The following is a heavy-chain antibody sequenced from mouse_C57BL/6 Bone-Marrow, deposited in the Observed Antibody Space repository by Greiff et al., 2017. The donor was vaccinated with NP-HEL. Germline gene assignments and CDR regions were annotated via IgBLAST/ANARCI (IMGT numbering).Heavy chain of an antibody. Sequence: EVKVVESGAELVRPGASVKLSCTASGFNIKDDYMHWVKQRPEQGLEWIGWIDPENGDTEYASKFQGKATITADTSSNTAYLQLSSLTSEDTAVYYCTTGVYYSNFSWFAYWGQGTLVTVSA. CDR1: GFNIKDDY. CDR3: TTGVYYSNFSWFAY. J-gene: IGHJ3*01. D-gene: IGHD2-5*01. CDR2: IDPENGDT. V-gene: IGHV14-4*01.